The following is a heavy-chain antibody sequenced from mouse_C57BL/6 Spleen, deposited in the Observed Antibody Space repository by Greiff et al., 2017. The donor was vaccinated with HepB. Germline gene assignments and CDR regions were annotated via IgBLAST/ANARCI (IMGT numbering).Heavy chain of an antibody. D-gene: IGHD3-2*02. CDR1: GYTFTDYN. CDR3: ARGCEQLRHYDYAMED. V-gene: IGHV1-18*01. CDR2: INPNNGGT. Sequence: VQLQQSGPELVKPGASVKIPCKASGYTFTDYNMDWVKQSHGKSLEWIGDINPNNGGTIYNQKFKGKATLTVDKSSSTAYMELRSLTSEDTAVYYCARGCEQLRHYDYAMEDWGQGTSVTVAS. J-gene: IGHJ4*01.